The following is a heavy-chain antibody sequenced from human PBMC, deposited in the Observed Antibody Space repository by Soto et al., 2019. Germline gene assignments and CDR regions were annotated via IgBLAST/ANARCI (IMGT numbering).Heavy chain of an antibody. CDR1: GYSFTSYW. V-gene: IGHV5-51*01. CDR2: IYPGDSDT. Sequence: GESLKISCKGSGYSFTSYWIGWVRQMPGKGLEWMGIIYPGDSDTRYSPSFQGQVTISADKSISTAYLQWSSLKASDTAMYYGARLGDAYYYYMDVWGKGTTVTVSS. J-gene: IGHJ6*03. CDR3: ARLGDAYYYYMDV. D-gene: IGHD2-21*02.